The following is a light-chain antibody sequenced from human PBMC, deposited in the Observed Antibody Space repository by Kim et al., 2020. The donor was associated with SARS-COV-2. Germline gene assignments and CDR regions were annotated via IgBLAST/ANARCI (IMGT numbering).Light chain of an antibody. V-gene: IGKV1-33*01. J-gene: IGKJ4*01. Sequence: DIQMTQSPSSLSASVGDRVIITCQASQDISNYLNWYQQKPGKAPKLLIFDASNLETGVPSRFSGSGSGTDFTFTISSLQPEDIATYYCQQYDNLPALTFGGGTKVDIK. CDR3: QQYDNLPALT. CDR1: QDISNY. CDR2: DAS.